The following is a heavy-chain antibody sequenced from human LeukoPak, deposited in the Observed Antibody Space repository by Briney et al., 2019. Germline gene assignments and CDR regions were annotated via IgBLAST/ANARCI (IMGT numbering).Heavy chain of an antibody. CDR3: ASWSTGWLTYYFDY. CDR2: INPNSGGT. J-gene: IGHJ4*02. D-gene: IGHD2-15*01. Sequence: ASVKVSCKASGYTFTSYYMHWVRQAPGQGLEWMGWINPNSGGTNYAQKFQGRVTMTRDTSISTAYMELSRLRSDDTAVYYCASWSTGWLTYYFDYWGQGTLVTVSS. CDR1: GYTFTSYY. V-gene: IGHV1-2*02.